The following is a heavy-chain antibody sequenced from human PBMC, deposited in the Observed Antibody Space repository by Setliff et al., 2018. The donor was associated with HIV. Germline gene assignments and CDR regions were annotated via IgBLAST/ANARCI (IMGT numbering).Heavy chain of an antibody. V-gene: IGHV4-59*01. CDR1: GGSFSGCD. D-gene: IGHD3-3*01. Sequence: SETLSLTCSVSGGSFSGCDWSWIRQPPGKGLEWIGYIYIYNSGSTNYNPSLTSRVTISADTSRNQFSLKLTSVTAADTAIYYCARGVNFDYWGQGTQVTVSS. J-gene: IGHJ4*02. CDR2: IYIYNSGST. CDR3: ARGVNFDY.